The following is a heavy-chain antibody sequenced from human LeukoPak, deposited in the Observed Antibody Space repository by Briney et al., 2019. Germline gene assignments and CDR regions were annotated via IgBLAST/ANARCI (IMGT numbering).Heavy chain of an antibody. CDR3: ARDLAADGRVPDY. J-gene: IGHJ4*02. CDR1: GYTLTELS. Sequence: ASVKVSRKVSGYTLTELSMHWVRQAPGQGLEWMGIINPSGGSTSYAQKFQGRVTMTRDMSTSTVYMELSSLRSEDTAVYYCARDLAADGRVPDYWGQGTLVTVSS. V-gene: IGHV1-46*01. CDR2: INPSGGST. D-gene: IGHD6-13*01.